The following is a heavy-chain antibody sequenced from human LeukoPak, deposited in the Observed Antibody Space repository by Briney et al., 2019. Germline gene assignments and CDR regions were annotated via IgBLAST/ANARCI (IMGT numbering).Heavy chain of an antibody. CDR1: GFTFSSYA. J-gene: IGHJ4*02. Sequence: GGSLRLSCAASGFTFSSYAMSWVRQAPGKGLEWVSAISGSGGSTYYADSVKGRFTISRDNSKNTLYLQMNSLRVEDTAVYYCAKGPQLGVRFADYWGQGTLVTVSS. D-gene: IGHD3-3*01. CDR2: ISGSGGST. V-gene: IGHV3-23*01. CDR3: AKGPQLGVRFADY.